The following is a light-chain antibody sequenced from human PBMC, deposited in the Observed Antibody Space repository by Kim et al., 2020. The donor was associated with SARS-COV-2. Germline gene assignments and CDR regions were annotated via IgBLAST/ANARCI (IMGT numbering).Light chain of an antibody. V-gene: IGKV3-15*01. Sequence: EIVMTQSPATLSVSPGERPTLSCRASQSVSANLAWYQQKPGQTPRLLIYAASTRATGVPARFSGSGSGTEFTLTISSLQSEDFAVYYCQQYNDWRRTFGQGTKVDIK. CDR1: QSVSAN. J-gene: IGKJ1*01. CDR2: AAS. CDR3: QQYNDWRRT.